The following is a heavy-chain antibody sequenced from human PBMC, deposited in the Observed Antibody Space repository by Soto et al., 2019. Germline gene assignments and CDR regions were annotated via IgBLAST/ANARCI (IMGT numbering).Heavy chain of an antibody. J-gene: IGHJ4*02. CDR3: ARVSSHIKGQWLFYFDY. V-gene: IGHV3-48*02. CDR1: GFTFSSYS. Sequence: PGGSLRLSCAASGFTFSSYSMNWVRQAPWKGLEWVSYISSSSSTIYYADSVKGRFTISRDNAKNSLYLQMNSLRDEDTAVYYCARVSSHIKGQWLFYFDYWGQGTLVTVSS. D-gene: IGHD6-19*01. CDR2: ISSSSSTI.